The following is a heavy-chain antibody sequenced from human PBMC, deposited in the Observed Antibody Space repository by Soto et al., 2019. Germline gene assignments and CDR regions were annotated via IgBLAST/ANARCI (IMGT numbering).Heavy chain of an antibody. D-gene: IGHD3-9*01. J-gene: IGHJ6*03. V-gene: IGHV4-59*08. CDR1: GGSISSYY. Sequence: QVQLQESGPGLVKPSETLSLTCTVSGGSISSYYWSWIRQPPGKGLEWIGYIYYSGSTNYNPSLKRRVTISVDTSKNQFSLKLSSVTAADTAVYYCARRSGIYDILTGNYYYMDVWGKGTTVTVSS. CDR2: IYYSGST. CDR3: ARRSGIYDILTGNYYYMDV.